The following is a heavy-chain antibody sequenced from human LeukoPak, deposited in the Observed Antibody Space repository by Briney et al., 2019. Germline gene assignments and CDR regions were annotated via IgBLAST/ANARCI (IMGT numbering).Heavy chain of an antibody. CDR2: IRSKTHNYAT. J-gene: IGHJ4*02. Sequence: PGGSLRLSCAASGFTFSGSAMHWVRQTSGKGLEWVGYIRSKTHNYATLYAASVKGRFTISRDDSKNTAYLQMNSLKTEDTAVYYCTTYSGTYFKYFFDYWGQGTLVTVSS. CDR1: GFTFSGSA. CDR3: TTYSGTYFKYFFDY. V-gene: IGHV3-73*01. D-gene: IGHD1-26*01.